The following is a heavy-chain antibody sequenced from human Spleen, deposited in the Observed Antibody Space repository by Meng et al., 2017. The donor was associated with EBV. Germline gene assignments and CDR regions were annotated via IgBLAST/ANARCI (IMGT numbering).Heavy chain of an antibody. V-gene: IGHV1-3*01. CDR2: INADNGDT. D-gene: IGHD2-8*02. CDR1: GYSLCLYA. Sequence: RGQFGGVVEKSGGPVKRSGTAVGYSLCLYAMQWVRQTPRQRLEWGGWINADNGDTKYSHKVQDRVTITRDTSACIVYFELSSLGSADTGVYYCSKDQSASRGTGFDYRGQGTLVTVSS. CDR3: SKDQSASRGTGFDY. J-gene: IGHJ4*02.